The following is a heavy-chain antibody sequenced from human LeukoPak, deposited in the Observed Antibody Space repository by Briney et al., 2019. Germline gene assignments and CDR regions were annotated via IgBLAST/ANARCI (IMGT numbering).Heavy chain of an antibody. CDR2: IRGSGDST. Sequence: PSETLSLTCAVYGGSFSGYYWSWVRQAPGKGLEWVSGIRGSGDSTYYADSVKGRFTISRDNSKNTLYLQMNSLRAEDTAVYYCAKTPMRIFTFDYWGQGTLVTVSS. CDR1: GGSFSGYY. D-gene: IGHD2-15*01. CDR3: AKTPMRIFTFDY. J-gene: IGHJ4*02. V-gene: IGHV3-23*01.